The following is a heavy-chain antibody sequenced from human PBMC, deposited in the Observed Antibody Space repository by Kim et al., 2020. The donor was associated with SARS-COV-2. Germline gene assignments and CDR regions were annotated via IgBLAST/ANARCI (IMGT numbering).Heavy chain of an antibody. CDR3: AREGDLMDPMGVDY. J-gene: IGHJ4*02. V-gene: IGHV3-48*02. CDR2: ISSSSSTI. Sequence: GGSLRLSCAASGFTFSSYSMNWVRQAPGKGLEWVSYISSSSSTIYYADSVKGRFTISRDNAKNSLYLQMNSLRDEDTAVYYCAREGDLMDPMGVDYWGQGTLVTVSS. CDR1: GFTFSSYS. D-gene: IGHD3-16*01.